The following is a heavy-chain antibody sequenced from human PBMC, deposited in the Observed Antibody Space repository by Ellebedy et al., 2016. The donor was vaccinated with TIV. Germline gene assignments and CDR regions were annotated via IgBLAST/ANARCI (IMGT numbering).Heavy chain of an antibody. V-gene: IGHV3-33*01. Sequence: GESLKISXAASGFTFTTYGMHWVRQAPGKGLEWAALIWPDGSNKYYTDSVKGRFTISRDNPKNTLYLQMNSLRDEDTAVYYCARGGFGELLYDWDYWGQGTLVTVSS. CDR1: GFTFTTYG. CDR3: ARGGFGELLYDWDY. CDR2: IWPDGSNK. D-gene: IGHD3-10*01. J-gene: IGHJ4*02.